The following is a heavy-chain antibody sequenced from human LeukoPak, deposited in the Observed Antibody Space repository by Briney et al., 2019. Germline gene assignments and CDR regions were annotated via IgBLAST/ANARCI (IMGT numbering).Heavy chain of an antibody. V-gene: IGHV3-7*03. D-gene: IGHD3-16*01. CDR3: ARGGGLDV. J-gene: IGHJ6*02. CDR1: GFTFSSYW. CDR2: INHNGNVN. Sequence: GGSLRLSCAASGFTFSSYWMNWARQAPGKGLEWVASINHNGNVNYYVDSVKGRITISRDNAKNSLYLQMSNLRAEDTAVYFCARGGGLDVWGQGATVTVSS.